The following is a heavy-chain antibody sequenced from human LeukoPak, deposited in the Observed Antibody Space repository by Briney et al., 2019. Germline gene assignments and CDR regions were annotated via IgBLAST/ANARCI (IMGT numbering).Heavy chain of an antibody. Sequence: PGGSLRLSCAASGFTFSSSGMNWVRQAPGKGLEWISYIGGDGIAFYADSVKGRFTASKDDARKSMYLQMNSLRVEDTAVYYCAKDRANWAIDDWGQGTQVTVSS. CDR3: AKDRANWAIDD. V-gene: IGHV3-48*04. CDR2: IGGDGIA. D-gene: IGHD3-16*01. CDR1: GFTFSSSG. J-gene: IGHJ4*02.